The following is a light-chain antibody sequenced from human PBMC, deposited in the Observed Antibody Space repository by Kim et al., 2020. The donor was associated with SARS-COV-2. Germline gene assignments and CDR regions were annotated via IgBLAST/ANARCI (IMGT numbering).Light chain of an antibody. J-gene: IGKJ1*01. Sequence: PPGERATLSCRASQSVASSHLAWYQQKPGQAPRLLIDGASSRATGIPDRFSGSGSGTDFTLTISRLEPGDFAVYYCQQFRRSPWTFGQGTKVDIK. CDR3: QQFRRSPWT. CDR2: GAS. V-gene: IGKV3-20*01. CDR1: QSVASSH.